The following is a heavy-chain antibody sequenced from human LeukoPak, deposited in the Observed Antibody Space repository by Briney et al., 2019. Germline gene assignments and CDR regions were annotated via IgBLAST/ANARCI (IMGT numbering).Heavy chain of an antibody. CDR3: ATQVGAARTYFDY. CDR1: GGSISSSSYY. J-gene: IGHJ4*02. CDR2: IYYSGST. V-gene: IGHV4-39*01. D-gene: IGHD6-6*01. Sequence: SETLSLTCTVSGGSISSSSYYWGWIRQPPGKGLEWIGSIYYSGSTYYNPSLKSRVTISVDTSKNQFSLNLNSVTAADTAVYYCATQVGAARTYFDYWGQGTLVTVSS.